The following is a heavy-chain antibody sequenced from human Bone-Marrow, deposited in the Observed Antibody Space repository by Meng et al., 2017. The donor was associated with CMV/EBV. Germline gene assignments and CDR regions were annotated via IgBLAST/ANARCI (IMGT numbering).Heavy chain of an antibody. Sequence: ESLKISCAVYGGSFSGYYWSWIRQPPGKGLEWIGEINHSGSTNYNPSLKSRVTISVDTSKNQFSLKLSSVTAADTAVYYCARVNVIGKLPCYYYGMDVWGQGTTVTVSS. CDR1: GGSFSGYY. J-gene: IGHJ6*02. CDR3: ARVNVIGKLPCYYYGMDV. CDR2: INHSGST. V-gene: IGHV4-34*01. D-gene: IGHD3-16*02.